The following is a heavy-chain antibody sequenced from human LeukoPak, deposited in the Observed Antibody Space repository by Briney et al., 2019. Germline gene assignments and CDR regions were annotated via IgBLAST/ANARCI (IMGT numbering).Heavy chain of an antibody. CDR2: IYYSGST. V-gene: IGHV4-59*01. J-gene: IGHJ6*03. CDR1: GGSISSYY. Sequence: SSETLSLTCTVSGGSISSYYWSWIRQPPGKGLEWIGYIYYSGSTNYNPSLKSRVTISVDTSKNQFSLKLNSVTAADTAVYYCARGESSPPSYYYYYMDAWGKGTTVTVSS. D-gene: IGHD6-13*01. CDR3: ARGESSPPSYYYYYMDA.